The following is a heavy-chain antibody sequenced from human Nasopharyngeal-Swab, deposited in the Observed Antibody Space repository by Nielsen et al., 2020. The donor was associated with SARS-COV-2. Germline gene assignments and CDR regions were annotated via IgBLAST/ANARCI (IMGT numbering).Heavy chain of an antibody. V-gene: IGHV4-39*01. CDR1: GGSISSSSYY. CDR2: IYYSGST. D-gene: IGHD5-18*01. CDR3: ATYGYGSYYYYYMDV. J-gene: IGHJ6*03. Sequence: SETLSLTCTVSGGSISSSSYYWGWIRQPPGKGLERIGSIYYSGSTYYNPSLKSRVTISVDTSKNQFSLKLSPVTAADTAVYYCATYGYGSYYYYYMDVWGKGTTITVSS.